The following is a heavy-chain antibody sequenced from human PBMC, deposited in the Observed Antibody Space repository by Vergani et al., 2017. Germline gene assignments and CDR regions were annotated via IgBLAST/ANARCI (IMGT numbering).Heavy chain of an antibody. D-gene: IGHD2-2*02. CDR3: AREAIKRYYYYGMDV. CDR2: IYYSGST. V-gene: IGHV4-31*03. J-gene: IGHJ6*02. Sequence: QLQLQESGPGLVKPSETLSLTCTVSGGSISSSSYYWGWIRQPPGKGLEWIGYIYYSGSTYYNPSLKSRVTISVDTSKNQFSLKLSSVTAADTAVYYCAREAIKRYYYYGMDVWGQGTTVTVSS. CDR1: GGSISSSSYY.